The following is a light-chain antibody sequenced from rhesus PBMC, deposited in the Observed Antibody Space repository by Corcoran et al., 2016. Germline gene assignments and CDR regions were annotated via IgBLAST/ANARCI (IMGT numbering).Light chain of an antibody. Sequence: DVVMTQSPLSLPVTLGQPASISCRSSQSLVHSDGKTYLSWLHQKPGQPPRRLIYQVSNRDSGDPDRSSGRGAGTDFTLKISRVEPEDVGVYYCMQSTKEMYSFGQGTKVEIK. J-gene: IGKJ2*01. V-gene: IGKV2S8*01. CDR3: MQSTKEMYS. CDR1: QSLVHSDGKTY. CDR2: QVS.